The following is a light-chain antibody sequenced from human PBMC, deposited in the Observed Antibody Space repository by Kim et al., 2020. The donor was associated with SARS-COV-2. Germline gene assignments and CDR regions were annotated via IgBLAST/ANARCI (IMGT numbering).Light chain of an antibody. CDR1: SLRSYY. J-gene: IGLJ2*01. CDR2: GKN. Sequence: SSELTQDPAVSVPLGQTVRSTCQGDSLRSYYATWYQQKPGQAPILVIYGKNNRPSGIPDRFSGSSSGNTASLPITGTQAGDEAYYYCKSRDSNDNVVFGGGTKLTVL. V-gene: IGLV3-19*01. CDR3: KSRDSNDNVV.